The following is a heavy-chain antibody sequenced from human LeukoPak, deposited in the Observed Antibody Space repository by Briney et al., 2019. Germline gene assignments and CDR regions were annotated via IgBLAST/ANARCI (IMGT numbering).Heavy chain of an antibody. CDR2: IPYDGSNK. J-gene: IGHJ4*02. V-gene: IGHV3-30*04. Sequence: LPGGSLRLSCAASGFTFSSYAMHWVRQAPGKGLEWVALIPYDGSNKYYADSVKGRFTVSRDNSKNTLYLQMNSLRAEDTAVYYCVRGAYSSSWLNFDYWGQGTLVTVSS. CDR1: GFTFSSYA. CDR3: VRGAYSSSWLNFDY. D-gene: IGHD6-13*01.